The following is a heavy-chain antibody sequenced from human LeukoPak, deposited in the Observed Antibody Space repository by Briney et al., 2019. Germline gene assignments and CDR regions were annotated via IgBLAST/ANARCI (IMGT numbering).Heavy chain of an antibody. J-gene: IGHJ4*02. CDR2: ISWNSGSI. D-gene: IGHD1-26*01. Sequence: GGSLRLSCAASGFTFDDYAMPWVRQAPGKGLEWVSSISWNSGSIGYADSVKGRFTISRDNAKSSLFLQMNSLRAEDTALYYCAKDTGSGNYIYCFDYWGQGTLVTVSS. CDR3: AKDTGSGNYIYCFDY. V-gene: IGHV3-9*01. CDR1: GFTFDDYA.